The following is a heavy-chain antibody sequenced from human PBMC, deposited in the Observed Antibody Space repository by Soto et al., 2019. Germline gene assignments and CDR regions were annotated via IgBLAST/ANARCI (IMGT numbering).Heavy chain of an antibody. D-gene: IGHD6-6*01. CDR3: AREIAARL. V-gene: IGHV3-7*01. Sequence: EVQLVESGGGLVQPGGSLRLSCAASGFTFSSYWMRWFRQAPGKGLEWGANIKQDGSEENYVDSVKGRFTISRDNAKNALYLQMNSLRVEDTAVYYCAREIAARLWGKGTTVTVSS. CDR2: IKQDGSEE. J-gene: IGHJ6*04. CDR1: GFTFSSYW.